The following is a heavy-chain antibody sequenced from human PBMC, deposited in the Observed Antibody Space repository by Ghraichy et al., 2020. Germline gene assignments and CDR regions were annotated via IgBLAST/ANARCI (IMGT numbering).Heavy chain of an antibody. D-gene: IGHD5-12*01. CDR2: ISGSGGST. V-gene: IGHV3-23*01. CDR1: GFTFSSYA. J-gene: IGHJ6*02. CDR3: AKYSGYDLKRRRTFYYGVDV. Sequence: GSLNISCAASGFTFSSYAMSWVRQAPGKGLEWVSGISGSGGSTYYADSVKGRFTISRDNSKNTLYLQMNSLRAEDTAVYYCAKYSGYDLKRRRTFYYGVDVWGQGTTVTVSS.